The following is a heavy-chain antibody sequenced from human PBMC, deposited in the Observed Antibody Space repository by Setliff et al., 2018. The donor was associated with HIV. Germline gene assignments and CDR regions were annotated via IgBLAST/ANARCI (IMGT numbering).Heavy chain of an antibody. D-gene: IGHD3-9*01. Sequence: SETLSLTCTVSGGSIRNHYWSWVRQAPGKGLEWIGYIHYSGVTSYNPSLKSRISISVDTSMNRFSLTLTSVTSADTAVYHCAYCNHLTWLSFDYWGQGALVAVSS. CDR2: IHYSGVT. CDR3: AYCNHLTWLSFDY. J-gene: IGHJ4*02. V-gene: IGHV4-59*06. CDR1: GGSIRNHY.